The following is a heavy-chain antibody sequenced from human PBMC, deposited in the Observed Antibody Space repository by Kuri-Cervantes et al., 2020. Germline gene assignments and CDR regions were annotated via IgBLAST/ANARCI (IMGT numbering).Heavy chain of an antibody. CDR2: TYYRSKWYN. CDR3: ARDLEFSYSSSWYGRLLAQGNYYYYGMDV. D-gene: IGHD6-13*01. Sequence: SETLSLTCAISGDSVSSNSAAWNWIRQSPSRGLEWLGRTYYRSKWYNDYAVSVKSRITINPDTSKNQFSLQLNSVTPEDTAVYYCARDLEFSYSSSWYGRLLAQGNYYYYGMDVWGQGTTVTVSS. V-gene: IGHV6-1*01. CDR1: GDSVSSNSAA. J-gene: IGHJ6*02.